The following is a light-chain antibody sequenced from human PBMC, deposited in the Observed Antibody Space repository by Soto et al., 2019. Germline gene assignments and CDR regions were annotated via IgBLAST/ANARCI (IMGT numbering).Light chain of an antibody. CDR3: QQYNGYWT. CDR2: EAS. CDR1: QSISGS. Sequence: DIQMTQSPSTLSASVGDRVTITCRASQSISGSLAWYQQKPGKAPKLLIYEASNLKGGVPSRFSGSGSGTEYTLTISSLQPDDSASYYCQQYNGYWTFGQATRVEIK. J-gene: IGKJ1*01. V-gene: IGKV1-5*03.